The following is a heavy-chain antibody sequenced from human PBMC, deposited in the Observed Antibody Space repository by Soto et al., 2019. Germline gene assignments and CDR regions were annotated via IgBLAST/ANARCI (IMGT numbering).Heavy chain of an antibody. CDR1: GGTFSSCA. Sequence: QVQLVQSGAEVKKPGSSVKVSCKASGGTFSSCAISWVRQAPGQGLEWMGGIIPIFGTADYAQKFQGRVTIPADEAKSTAYMELGSVRSEDTAEYACAIRVWFGEFLNWFDPWGQGTLVTVSS. CDR2: IIPIFGTA. D-gene: IGHD3-10*01. V-gene: IGHV1-69*01. J-gene: IGHJ5*02. CDR3: AIRVWFGEFLNWFDP.